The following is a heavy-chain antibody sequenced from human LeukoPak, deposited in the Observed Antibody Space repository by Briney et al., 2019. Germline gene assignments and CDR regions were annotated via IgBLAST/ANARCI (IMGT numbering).Heavy chain of an antibody. CDR3: AKAGGTTYYYYYYMDV. V-gene: IGHV3-23*01. CDR2: ISGSGGST. J-gene: IGHJ6*03. CDR1: GFTFSSYA. D-gene: IGHD1-1*01. Sequence: GGSLRLSSAASGFTFSSYAMSWVRQAPGKGLEWVSPISGSGGSTYYADSVKGRFTISRDNSKNTLYLQMNSLRAEDTAVYYCAKAGGTTYYYYYYMDVWGKGTTVTISS.